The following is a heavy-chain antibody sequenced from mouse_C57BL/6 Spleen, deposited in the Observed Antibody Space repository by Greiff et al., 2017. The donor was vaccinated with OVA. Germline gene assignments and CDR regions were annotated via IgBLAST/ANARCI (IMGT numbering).Heavy chain of an antibody. D-gene: IGHD2-3*01. CDR1: GFTFSDYY. V-gene: IGHV5-16*01. CDR2: INYDGSST. J-gene: IGHJ1*03. CDR3: ARDCGYDYRYFDV. Sequence: EVNVVESEGGLVKPGSSMKLSCTASGFTFSDYYMAWVRQVPEKGLEWVANINYDGSSTYYLDSLKSRFIISRANAKNILYLQMSSLKSEDTATYYCARDCGYDYRYFDVWGTGTTVTVSS.